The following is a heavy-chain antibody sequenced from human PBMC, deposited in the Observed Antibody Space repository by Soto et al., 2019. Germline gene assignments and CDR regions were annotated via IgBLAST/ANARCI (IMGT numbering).Heavy chain of an antibody. CDR2: ISGSGGST. V-gene: IGHV3-23*01. CDR3: AKAEKDFWSGNEALDI. D-gene: IGHD3-3*01. J-gene: IGHJ3*02. Sequence: EVQLLESGGGLVQPGGSLRLSCAASGFTFSSYAMSWVRQAPGKGLEWVSAISGSGGSTYYADSVKGRFTISRDNSKNTLYLQMKSLRAEDTAVYYCAKAEKDFWSGNEALDIWGQGTMVTVSS. CDR1: GFTFSSYA.